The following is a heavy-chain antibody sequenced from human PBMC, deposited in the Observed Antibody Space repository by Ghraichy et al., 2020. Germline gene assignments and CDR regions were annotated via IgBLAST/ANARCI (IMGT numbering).Heavy chain of an antibody. CDR3: ARGMSGQWLVDF. Sequence: GGSLRLSCAASGFSFSTYGMHWVRQAPGKGLEWVAVIWHDGSLKYYGDSVQGRFTVSRDNSKDTLDLQMNSLRVEDTALYYCARGMSGQWLVDFWGQGTLVTVAP. CDR1: GFSFSTYG. D-gene: IGHD6-19*01. J-gene: IGHJ4*02. CDR2: IWHDGSLK. V-gene: IGHV3-33*01.